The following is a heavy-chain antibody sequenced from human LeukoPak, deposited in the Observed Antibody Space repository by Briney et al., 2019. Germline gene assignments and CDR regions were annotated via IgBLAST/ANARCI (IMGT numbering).Heavy chain of an antibody. CDR2: MSYSGTT. CDR3: ANRGIYGYFDH. CDR1: GASISSSGYY. V-gene: IGHV4-39*02. Sequence: TETLSLTCTVSGASISSSGYYWGWVRQPPGRGLEWIGSMSYSGTTWYNPSLKSRVTISADTWESHLSLKLTSVTAADTAIYYCANRGIYGYFDHWGQGTLVTVSS. D-gene: IGHD4-17*01. J-gene: IGHJ4*02.